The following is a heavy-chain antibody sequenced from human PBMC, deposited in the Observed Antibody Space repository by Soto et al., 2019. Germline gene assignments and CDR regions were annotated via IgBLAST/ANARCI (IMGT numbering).Heavy chain of an antibody. CDR3: AREAGTFHDAFDI. J-gene: IGHJ3*02. CDR2: IIPIFGTA. CDR1: GGTFSSYA. Sequence: SVKVSCKASGGTFSSYAIIWVRQAPGQGLEWMGGIIPIFGTANYAQKFQGRVTITADESTSTAYMELSSLRSEDTAVYYCAREAGTFHDAFDIWGQGTMVTVSS. D-gene: IGHD1-1*01. V-gene: IGHV1-69*13.